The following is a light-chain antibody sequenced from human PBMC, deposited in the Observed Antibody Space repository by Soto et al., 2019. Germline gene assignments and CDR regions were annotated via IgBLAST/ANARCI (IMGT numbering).Light chain of an antibody. CDR2: GAS. J-gene: IGKJ4*01. V-gene: IGKV3-20*01. CDR3: QQYGSSPLT. CDR1: QGVRNN. Sequence: EVVMTQSPVTLSVSPGESATLSCRASQGVRNNLAWYQQRPGQAPRLLIYGASTRAAGIPARFSGSGSGTDFTLTISRLEPEDFAVYYCQQYGSSPLTFGGGTKVDIK.